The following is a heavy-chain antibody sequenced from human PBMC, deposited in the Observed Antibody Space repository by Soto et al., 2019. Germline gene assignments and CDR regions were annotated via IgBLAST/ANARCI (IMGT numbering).Heavy chain of an antibody. J-gene: IGHJ4*02. V-gene: IGHV3-23*01. CDR3: AKRSRYYDFWSGYLYY. CDR1: GFTFSSYA. Sequence: EVQLLESGGGLVQPGGSLRLSCAASGFTFSSYAMSWVRQAPGKGLEWVSAISGSGGSTYYADSVKGRFTISRDNSKNTLYLQMNSLRAEDTAVHYCAKRSRYYDFWSGYLYYWGQGTLVTVSS. D-gene: IGHD3-3*01. CDR2: ISGSGGST.